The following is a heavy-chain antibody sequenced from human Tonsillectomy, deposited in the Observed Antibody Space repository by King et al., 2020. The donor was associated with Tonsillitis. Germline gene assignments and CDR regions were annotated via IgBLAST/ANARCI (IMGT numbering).Heavy chain of an antibody. CDR1: GGSISSSSYF. CDR2: IYYSGST. CDR3: ARHGLGHPGYEYDYGMYV. J-gene: IGHJ6*02. V-gene: IGHV4-39*07. Sequence: QLQESGPGLVKPSETLSLTCTVSGGSISSSSYFWGWIRQPPGKGLEWIGSIYYSGSTHHNQSLKRRFTITGDTSKNQFSLNLSTVTAADTAVYYCARHGLGHPGYEYDYGMYVWGQGTTVTVSS. D-gene: IGHD6-13*01.